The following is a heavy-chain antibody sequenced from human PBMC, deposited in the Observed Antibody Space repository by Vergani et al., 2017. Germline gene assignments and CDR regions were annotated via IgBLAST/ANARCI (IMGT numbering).Heavy chain of an antibody. D-gene: IGHD3-9*01. J-gene: IGHJ4*02. CDR2: IYYSGST. V-gene: IGHV4-59*01. Sequence: QVQLQESGPGLVKPSETLSLTCTVSGGSISSYYWSWIRQPPGKGLEWIGYIYYSGSTNYTPSLKSRVTISVDTSKNQFSLKLSSVTAADTAVYYCAREGGGGPYVLRYFDWSPHFDYWGQGTLVTVSS. CDR1: GGSISSYY. CDR3: AREGGGGPYVLRYFDWSPHFDY.